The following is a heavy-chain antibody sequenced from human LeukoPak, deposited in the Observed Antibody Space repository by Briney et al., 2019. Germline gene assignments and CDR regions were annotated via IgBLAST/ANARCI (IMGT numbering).Heavy chain of an antibody. CDR1: GFTFSSYA. V-gene: IGHV3-23*01. D-gene: IGHD5-12*01. CDR3: AKDRWEWLRYNWFDP. J-gene: IGHJ5*02. CDR2: ISGSGGST. Sequence: GGSLRLSRAASGFTFSSYAMSWVRQAPGKGLEWVSAISGSGGSTYYADSVKGRFTISRDNSKNTLYLQMNSLRAEDTAVYYCAKDRWEWLRYNWFDPWGQGTLVTVSS.